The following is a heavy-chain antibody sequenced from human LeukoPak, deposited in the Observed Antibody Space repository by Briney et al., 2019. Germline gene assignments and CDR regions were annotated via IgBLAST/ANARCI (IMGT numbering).Heavy chain of an antibody. J-gene: IGHJ3*02. D-gene: IGHD2-8*01. Sequence: PGGSLRLSCAASGFTFSSYEMNWVRQAPGKGLEWVSYISSRDTSTSYADSVKGRFTISRDNAKNSLYLQMNSLRAEDTAVYYCARCLNADLRAFDIWGQGTMVTVSS. V-gene: IGHV3-48*03. CDR1: GFTFSSYE. CDR2: ISSRDTST. CDR3: ARCLNADLRAFDI.